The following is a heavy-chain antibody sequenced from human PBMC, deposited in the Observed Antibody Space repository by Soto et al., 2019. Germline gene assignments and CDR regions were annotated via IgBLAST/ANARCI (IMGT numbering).Heavy chain of an antibody. J-gene: IGHJ4*02. CDR3: AKGRGGSGSLTPRVDF. CDR2: ISGGGDTT. V-gene: IGHV3-23*01. CDR1: GFNFNNYA. D-gene: IGHD3-10*01. Sequence: EVQLLESGGGLVQPGGYLRLSCAASGFNFNNYAMTWVRQAPGKGLEWVSAISGGGDTTSYADSVKGRFTVSRDGSKNTRYLQMSSLRAEDTALYYCAKGRGGSGSLTPRVDFWGQGTLVTVSS.